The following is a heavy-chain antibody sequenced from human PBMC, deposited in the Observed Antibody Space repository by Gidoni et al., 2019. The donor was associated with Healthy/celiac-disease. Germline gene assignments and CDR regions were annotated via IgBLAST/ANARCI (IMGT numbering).Heavy chain of an antibody. V-gene: IGHV1-58*01. CDR2: IVVGSGNT. CDR1: GFTFTSSA. Sequence: QMQLVQSGPEVTKPGTSVKVSCKASGFTFTSSAVQWVRQARGQRLEWIGWIVVGSGNTNYAQKFQERVTITRDMSTSTAYMELSSLRSEDTAVYYCAGGGVVITTHDAFDIWGQGTMVTVSS. CDR3: AGGGVVITTHDAFDI. J-gene: IGHJ3*02. D-gene: IGHD3-22*01.